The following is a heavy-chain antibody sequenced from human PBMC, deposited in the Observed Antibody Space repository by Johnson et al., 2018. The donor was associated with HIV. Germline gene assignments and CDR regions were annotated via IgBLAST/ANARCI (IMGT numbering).Heavy chain of an antibody. CDR1: GLTFDDYG. CDR2: ISWNGGST. CDR3: AIDVGIAATGSDAFDI. J-gene: IGHJ3*02. V-gene: IGHV3-20*04. Sequence: EQLVESGGCVVRPGGSLRLSCAASGLTFDDYGMSWVRQAPGKGLEWVSGISWNGGSTGYADSVKGRFSISRDNAKNSLYLQMNSLRAEDTAVYYCAIDVGIAATGSDAFDIWGQGTRVTVSS. D-gene: IGHD6-13*01.